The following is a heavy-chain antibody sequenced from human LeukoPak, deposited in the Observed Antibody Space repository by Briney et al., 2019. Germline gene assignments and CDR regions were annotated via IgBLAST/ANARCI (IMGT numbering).Heavy chain of an antibody. Sequence: GGSLRLSCVASGFISSSYAMSWGRQAPGKGLEWVSAIIASGDATYYTDSVKGRFTVSTDTSKNTLYLPMNSLGAEDTAVYYCATHFFCRIATSCTYFDWWGQGTLVTVSS. CDR2: IIASGDAT. V-gene: IGHV3-23*01. CDR1: GFISSSYA. CDR3: ATHFFCRIATSCTYFDW. J-gene: IGHJ4*02. D-gene: IGHD2-2*01.